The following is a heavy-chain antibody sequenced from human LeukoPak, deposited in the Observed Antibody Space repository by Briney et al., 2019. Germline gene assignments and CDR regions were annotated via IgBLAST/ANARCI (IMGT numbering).Heavy chain of an antibody. CDR1: GGAFGSYA. D-gene: IGHD2-15*01. Sequence: SVKVSCKAPGGAFGSYAISWVRQAPGQGLEWMGGIIPIFGTANYAQKFQGRVTITADKSTSTAYMELSSLRSEDTAVYYCARSNCSGGSCYSEPFDYWGQGTLVTVSS. CDR2: IIPIFGTA. V-gene: IGHV1-69*06. J-gene: IGHJ4*02. CDR3: ARSNCSGGSCYSEPFDY.